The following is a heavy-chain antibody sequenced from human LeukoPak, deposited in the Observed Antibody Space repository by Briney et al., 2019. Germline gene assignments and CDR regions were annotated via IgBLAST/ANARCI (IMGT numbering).Heavy chain of an antibody. Sequence: PGRSLRLSCAASGFTFSSYAMHWVRQAPGKGLEWVAAISYDGSNKYYTDSVKGRFTISRDNSKNTLYLQMNSLGAEDTAVYYCARGGDSSGYFHESFAFDIWGQGTMVAVSS. CDR1: GFTFSSYA. CDR2: ISYDGSNK. CDR3: ARGGDSSGYFHESFAFDI. J-gene: IGHJ3*02. V-gene: IGHV3-30-3*01. D-gene: IGHD3-22*01.